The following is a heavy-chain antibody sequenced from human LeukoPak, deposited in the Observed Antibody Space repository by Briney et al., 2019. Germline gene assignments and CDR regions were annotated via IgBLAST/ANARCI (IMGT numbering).Heavy chain of an antibody. CDR1: GFSFGDYA. V-gene: IGHV3-49*03. Sequence: PGGSLRLSCTTSGFSFGDYAVSWFRQAPGKGLQWIGFIKSEVYGATTQYAASVKGRFTISRDDSKSTAYLQINSLKTEDTAVYYCARDWREGLIWFGEFSPYNWFDPWGQGTLVTVSS. CDR3: ARDWREGLIWFGEFSPYNWFDP. CDR2: IKSEVYGATT. J-gene: IGHJ5*02. D-gene: IGHD3-10*01.